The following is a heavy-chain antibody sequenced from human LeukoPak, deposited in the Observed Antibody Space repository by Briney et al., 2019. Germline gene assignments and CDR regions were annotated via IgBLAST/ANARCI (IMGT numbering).Heavy chain of an antibody. V-gene: IGHV3-74*01. J-gene: IGHJ3*02. Sequence: GGSLRLSCAASGFTFSSYWMHWVRQAPGKGLVWVSRINSDGSSTSYADSVKGRFTISRDNAKNTLYLRMNSLRAEDAAVYYCARPSGSYYHDAFDIWGQGTMVTVSS. D-gene: IGHD1-26*01. CDR1: GFTFSSYW. CDR2: INSDGSST. CDR3: ARPSGSYYHDAFDI.